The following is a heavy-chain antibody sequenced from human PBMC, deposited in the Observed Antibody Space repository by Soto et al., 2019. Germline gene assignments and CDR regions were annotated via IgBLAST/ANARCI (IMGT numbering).Heavy chain of an antibody. CDR1: GFTFSRYW. D-gene: IGHD1-26*01. V-gene: IGHV3-74*01. CDR2: INSHGSSS. CDR3: ASHSGRVGATNYYYNGMDV. J-gene: IGHJ6*02. Sequence: GGSLRLSCAASGFTFSRYWMHWVRQAPGQGLVWVSRINSHGSSSDYADSVKGRFTISRDNAKNTLYLQVNSLRAEDTAVYYCASHSGRVGATNYYYNGMDVWGQGTTVTVSS.